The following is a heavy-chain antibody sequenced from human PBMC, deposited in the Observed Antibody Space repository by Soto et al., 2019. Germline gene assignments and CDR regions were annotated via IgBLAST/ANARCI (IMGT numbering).Heavy chain of an antibody. CDR2: IIGSGGNT. CDR3: AKEDSSSGTIDY. D-gene: IGHD6-13*01. CDR1: GXTLSSYS. V-gene: IGHV3-23*01. Sequence: QSXGSLRLSCAASGXTLSSYSMSWVRQAPGKGLELVSAIIGSGGNTYYADSVKGRFTISRDNSKNTLYLQMNSLRAEDTAVYYCAKEDSSSGTIDYWGQGTLGTVSS. J-gene: IGHJ4*02.